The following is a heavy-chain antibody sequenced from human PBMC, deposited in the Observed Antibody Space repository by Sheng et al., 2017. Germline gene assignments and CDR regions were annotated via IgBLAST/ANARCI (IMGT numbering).Heavy chain of an antibody. Sequence: QVQLVQSGAEVKKPGSAVKVSCTASGDSLNNSPLVWVRQAPGQGLEWMGTIIPVFDMKEYAQKFQGRLTITADDFTGTVSMELNNLMSADTAVYYCAKGTGHTDYPYWFDPWGQGTLVTVSS. CDR2: IIPVFDMK. V-gene: IGHV1-69*18. CDR3: AKGTGHTDYPYWFDP. D-gene: IGHD1-1*01. J-gene: IGHJ5*02. CDR1: GDSLNNSP.